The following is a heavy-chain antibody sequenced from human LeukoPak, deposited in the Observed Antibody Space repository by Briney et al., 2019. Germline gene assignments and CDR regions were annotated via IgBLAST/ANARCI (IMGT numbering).Heavy chain of an antibody. V-gene: IGHV3-23*01. CDR1: GFTFSSYA. CDR2: ISGSGGST. Sequence: GGSLRLSCVASGFTFSSYAMSWVRQAPGKGLEWVSAISGSGGSTYYADSVKGRFTISRDNSKNTLYLQMNSLRAEDTAVYYCAKDFFRPAAMGLADYWGQGTLVTVSS. J-gene: IGHJ4*02. D-gene: IGHD2-2*01. CDR3: AKDFFRPAAMGLADY.